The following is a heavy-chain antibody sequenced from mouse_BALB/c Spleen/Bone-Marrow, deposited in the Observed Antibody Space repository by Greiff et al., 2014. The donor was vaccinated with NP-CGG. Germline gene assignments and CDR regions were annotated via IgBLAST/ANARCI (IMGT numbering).Heavy chain of an antibody. V-gene: IGHV1-7*01. Sequence: VQLQESGAELAKPGASVKMSCKASGYTFTSYWMHWVEQRPGQGLEWIGYINPSTGYTDYNQKFKDKATLTADKSSSTAYMHLSSLTSEDSAVYYCARRDYWYFDVWGAGTTVTVSS. CDR1: GYTFTSYW. J-gene: IGHJ1*01. CDR3: ARRDYWYFDV. CDR2: INPSTGYT.